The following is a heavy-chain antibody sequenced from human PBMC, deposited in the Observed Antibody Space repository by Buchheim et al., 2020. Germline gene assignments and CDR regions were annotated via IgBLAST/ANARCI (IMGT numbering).Heavy chain of an antibody. D-gene: IGHD1-7*01. J-gene: IGHJ6*02. CDR2: TYSGGTT. CDR3: TASTGTTSRKYYYGMDV. CDR1: GFSVSDKY. Sequence: VQLVESGGGLVQPGGSLRLSCAASGFSVSDKYMSWIRQAPGKGLQWLSVTYSGGTTYSAASVKGRFTFSRDNSKNTLSLQMNSLRAEDTAVYYCTASTGTTSRKYYYGMDVWGQGTT. V-gene: IGHV3-66*01.